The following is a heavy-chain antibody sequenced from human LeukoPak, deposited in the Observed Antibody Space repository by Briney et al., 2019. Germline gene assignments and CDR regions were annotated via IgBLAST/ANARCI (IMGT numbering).Heavy chain of an antibody. D-gene: IGHD1-14*01. V-gene: IGHV1-8*01. Sequence: GASVKVSCKASGYTFTSYDINWVRQATGQGLEWMGWMNPNSGNTSYAQKFQGRVTMTRNTSISTAYMELSSLTSEDTAIYYCSRRNKDDENFRLVDYWGQGTLVTVSS. CDR3: SRRNKDDENFRLVDY. J-gene: IGHJ4*02. CDR2: MNPNSGNT. CDR1: GYTFTSYD.